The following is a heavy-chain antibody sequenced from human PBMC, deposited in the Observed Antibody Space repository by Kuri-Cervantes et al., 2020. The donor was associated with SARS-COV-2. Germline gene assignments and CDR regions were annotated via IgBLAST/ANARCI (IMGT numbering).Heavy chain of an antibody. V-gene: IGHV5-51*01. J-gene: IGHJ4*02. Sequence: KVSCKGSRYSFTSYWIGWVRQIPGKGLEWMGLIYPGDSDTRYSPSFQGQVTVSADKSISTAYLQWSSLKASDTAMYYCASRRITMVRGVIVIPDYFDYWGQGTLVTVSS. CDR1: RYSFTSYW. D-gene: IGHD3-10*01. CDR2: IYPGDSDT. CDR3: ASRRITMVRGVIVIPDYFDY.